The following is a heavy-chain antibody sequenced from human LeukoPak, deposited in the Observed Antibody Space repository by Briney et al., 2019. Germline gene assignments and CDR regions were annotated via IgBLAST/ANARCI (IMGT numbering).Heavy chain of an antibody. Sequence: SETLSLTCTVSGGSISSGYYWGWIRQPPGKGLEWIGSIYHSGSTYYNPSLKSRVTISVDTSKNQFSLKLSSVTAADTAVYYCARGDYYDSWGQGNLVTVSS. V-gene: IGHV4-38-2*02. J-gene: IGHJ4*02. CDR2: IYHSGST. CDR1: GGSISSGYY. CDR3: ARGDYYDS.